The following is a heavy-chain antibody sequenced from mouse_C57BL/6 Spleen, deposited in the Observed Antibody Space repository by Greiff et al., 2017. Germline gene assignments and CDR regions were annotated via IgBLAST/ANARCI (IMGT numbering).Heavy chain of an antibody. J-gene: IGHJ2*01. Sequence: QVQLQQPGAELVMPGPSVKLSCKASGYTFTSYWMHWVKQRPGQGLEWIGEIAPSDSYTNYNQKFKGKSTLTVDKSYSTAYMQLSSLTSEDSAVYYCARSGLYYDYGGAYDYWGQGTTLTVSS. V-gene: IGHV1-69*01. D-gene: IGHD2-4*01. CDR3: ARSGLYYDYGGAYDY. CDR1: GYTFTSYW. CDR2: IAPSDSYT.